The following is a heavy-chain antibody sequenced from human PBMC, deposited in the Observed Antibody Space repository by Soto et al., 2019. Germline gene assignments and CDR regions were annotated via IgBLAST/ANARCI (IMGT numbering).Heavy chain of an antibody. Sequence: QITLNESGPTVVRPTEPLTLTCRFSGFSLTTSGVGVGWIRQSPGKAPEWLALIYWDDDKRYSASLKSKLPITKDTSKNQVVLTVSDLDPTDTATYYCAHRVLRTVFGLVTTTAIYSDFWGQGTPVAVSS. J-gene: IGHJ4*02. D-gene: IGHD3-3*01. CDR3: AHRVLRTVFGLVTTTAIYSDF. V-gene: IGHV2-5*02. CDR2: IYWDDDK. CDR1: GFSLTTSGVG.